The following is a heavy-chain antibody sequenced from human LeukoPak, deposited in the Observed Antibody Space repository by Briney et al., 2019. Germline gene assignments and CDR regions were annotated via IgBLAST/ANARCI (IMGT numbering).Heavy chain of an antibody. J-gene: IGHJ5*01. CDR2: ISGSGSTI. D-gene: IGHD2/OR15-2a*01. CDR1: GFTFDAYD. V-gene: IGHV3-48*03. Sequence: GGFLRLSWAAAGFTFDAYDSNLVRKAPGKGLGWVTYISGSGSTISNADSVKGRFTITWDNAKNTVYLQMYRLRAEDTAVYYCARGVYGRFDSWGQGTLVTVSS. CDR3: ARGVYGRFDS.